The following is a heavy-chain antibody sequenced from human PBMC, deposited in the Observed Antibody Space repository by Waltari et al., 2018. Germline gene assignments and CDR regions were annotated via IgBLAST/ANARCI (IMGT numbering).Heavy chain of an antibody. CDR1: GDSLLSNLYY. CDR3: ARDPTKGVYNWFDP. CDR2: TYYDGTT. J-gene: IGHJ5*02. Sequence: QPQLQESGPRLVKPSETLSLTCSVPGDSLLSNLYYLGWIRQPPGKGLEWSGSTYYDGTTHYNSSLKGRATISVDPTKNQFSLEISSTTAADTAVYYCARDPTKGVYNWFDPWGQGTLVTVSS. D-gene: IGHD3-10*01. V-gene: IGHV4-39*07.